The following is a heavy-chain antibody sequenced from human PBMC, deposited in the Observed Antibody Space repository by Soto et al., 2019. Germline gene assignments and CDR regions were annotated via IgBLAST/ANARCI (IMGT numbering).Heavy chain of an antibody. Sequence: SETLSLTCTVSGGSISSSSHYWAWIRQPPGKGLEWLGNIYYSGSVYYNPSLKSRLTISVDPSKNQFSLKLTSVTAADTAVHYCARQTGGSSCTDSWGQGTLVTLSS. CDR1: GGSISSSSHY. CDR3: ARQTGGSSCTDS. V-gene: IGHV4-39*01. CDR2: IYYSGSV. D-gene: IGHD6-13*01. J-gene: IGHJ5*02.